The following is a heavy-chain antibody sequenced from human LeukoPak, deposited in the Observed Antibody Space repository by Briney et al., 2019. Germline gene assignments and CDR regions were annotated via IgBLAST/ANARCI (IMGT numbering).Heavy chain of an antibody. CDR2: ISNDGSKK. V-gene: IGHV3-30*18. CDR3: AKDRYSYAFEYSDS. CDR1: GLTFSSSW. Sequence: TGGSLRLSCAVSGLTFSSSWMDWVRQAPGKGLDWVAVISNDGSKKYYADSVKGRFTISRDNSKNTLSLQVSSLRTEDTAVYYCAKDRYSYAFEYSDSWGQGTLVTVSS. J-gene: IGHJ4*02. D-gene: IGHD5-18*01.